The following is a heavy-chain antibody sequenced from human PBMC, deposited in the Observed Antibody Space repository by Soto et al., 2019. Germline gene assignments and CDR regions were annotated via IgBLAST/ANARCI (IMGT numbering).Heavy chain of an antibody. CDR3: ARGSKDSYPGSRIFDF. Sequence: VQLLESGGGLVQPGGSLRLSCAASGFTFSIYAMSWVRQAPGKGLEWVSSIGGGPDDTYYADSVKGRFTISRDNSKKTLYLQMSSLRADDSAVYFCARGSKDSYPGSRIFDFWGRGTLVTVSS. CDR2: IGGGPDDT. D-gene: IGHD3-10*01. V-gene: IGHV3-23*01. J-gene: IGHJ4*02. CDR1: GFTFSIYA.